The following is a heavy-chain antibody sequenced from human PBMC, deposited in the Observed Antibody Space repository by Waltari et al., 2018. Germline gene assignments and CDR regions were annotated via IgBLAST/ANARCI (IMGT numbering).Heavy chain of an antibody. CDR1: GFAFSGYA. CDR2: IGGSGDST. D-gene: IGHD3-16*01. Sequence: EVHLLESGGGLVQPGESLRLSCAASGFAFSGYAMSWVRQAPGKGLEWVSTIGGSGDSTYYADSVKGRFTISRDNSKNTLYLQINNLRAEDTAVYYCAKPETYPRTILINAYFDYWGQGTLVTVSS. V-gene: IGHV3-23*01. CDR3: AKPETYPRTILINAYFDY. J-gene: IGHJ4*02.